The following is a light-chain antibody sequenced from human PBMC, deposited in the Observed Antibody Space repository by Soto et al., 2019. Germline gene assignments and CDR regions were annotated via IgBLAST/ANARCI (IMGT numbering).Light chain of an antibody. J-gene: IGKJ4*01. CDR3: QQRGSWPPLT. CDR2: DAS. CDR1: QSISSY. Sequence: EIVLTQSPATLSLSPGERATLSCRASQSISSYLAWYQQKPGQAPRLLIYDASNRATGIPARFSGSGSGTDFTLTISSLEPEDVAVYYCQQRGSWPPLTFGGGTKVEIK. V-gene: IGKV3-11*01.